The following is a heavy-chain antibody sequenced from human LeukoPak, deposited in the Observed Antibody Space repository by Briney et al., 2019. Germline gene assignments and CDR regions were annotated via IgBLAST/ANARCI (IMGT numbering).Heavy chain of an antibody. D-gene: IGHD3-10*01. CDR1: GGSISSYY. Sequence: SETLSLTCTVSGGSISSYYWSWTRQPPGKGLEWIGYIYYSGSTNYNPSLKSRVTISVDTSKNQFSLKLSSVTAADTAVYYCARDRSGPDDYGMDVWGQGTTVTVSS. CDR3: ARDRSGPDDYGMDV. CDR2: IYYSGST. J-gene: IGHJ6*02. V-gene: IGHV4-59*01.